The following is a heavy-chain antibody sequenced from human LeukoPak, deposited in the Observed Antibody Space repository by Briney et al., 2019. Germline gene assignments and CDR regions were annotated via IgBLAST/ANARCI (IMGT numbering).Heavy chain of an antibody. D-gene: IGHD6-13*01. CDR2: IYSGGST. V-gene: IGHV3-66*01. J-gene: IGHJ4*02. Sequence: GGSLRLSCAASGFTVSSNYMSWVRQAPGKGLEWVSVIYSGGSTYYADSVKGRFTISRDNSKNTLYLQMNSLRAEDTAVYYCARGSIAAAAFKYYFDYWGQGTLVTVSS. CDR3: ARGSIAAAAFKYYFDY. CDR1: GFTVSSNY.